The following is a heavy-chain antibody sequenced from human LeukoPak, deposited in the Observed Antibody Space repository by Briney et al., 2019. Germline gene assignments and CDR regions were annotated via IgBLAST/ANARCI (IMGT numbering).Heavy chain of an antibody. D-gene: IGHD3-22*01. CDR1: GYTFTSYA. CDR3: ARDYYDSSATRDYYYGMDV. J-gene: IGHJ6*02. V-gene: IGHV1-3*01. Sequence: VASVKVSCKASGYTFTSYAMHWVRQAPGQRLEWMGWINAGNGNTKYSRKFQGRVTITRDTSASTAYMELSSLRSEDTAVYYCARDYYDSSATRDYYYGMDVWGQGTTVTVSS. CDR2: INAGNGNT.